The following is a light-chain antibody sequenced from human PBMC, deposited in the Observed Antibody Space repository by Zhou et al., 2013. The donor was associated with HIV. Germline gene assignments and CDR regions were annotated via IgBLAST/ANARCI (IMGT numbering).Light chain of an antibody. J-gene: IGKJ1*01. V-gene: IGKV2D-29*01. CDR2: EVS. CDR1: QSLLHSDGKTY. Sequence: DVVMTQTPLSLSVTPGQPASISCKSSQSLLHSDGKTYLYWYLQKPGQPPQLLIYEVSKRFTGVSDRFSGSGSGTDFTLTISRVEAEDVGDYYCMQALQIPRTFGQGTKVEIK. CDR3: MQALQIPRT.